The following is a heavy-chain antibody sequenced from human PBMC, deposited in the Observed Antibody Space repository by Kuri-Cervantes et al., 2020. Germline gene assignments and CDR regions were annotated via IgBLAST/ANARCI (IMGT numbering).Heavy chain of an antibody. CDR1: GFTFDDYA. J-gene: IGHJ2*01. CDR2: IRFDGSHK. Sequence: GESLKISCAASGFTFDDYAMHWVRQAPGKGLEWVAFIRFDGSHKYQADSVKGRFTISRDNSKNTLYLQMNSLRAEDTAVYYCARDREYCSGGSCYHWYFDLWGRGTLVTVSS. CDR3: ARDREYCSGGSCYHWYFDL. D-gene: IGHD2-15*01. V-gene: IGHV3-30*02.